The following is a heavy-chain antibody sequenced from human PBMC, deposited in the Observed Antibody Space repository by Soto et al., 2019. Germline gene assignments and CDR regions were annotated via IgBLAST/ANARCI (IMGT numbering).Heavy chain of an antibody. CDR3: ASGGSDSDTSGRPSFYFDY. Sequence: SETLSLTCTVSGGSISSGGYYWSWIRQHPGKGLEWIGYIYYSGSTYYNPSLKSRVTISVDTSKNQFSLNLSSVTAADTAVYFCASGGSDSDTSGRPSFYFDYWGQGTLVTVSS. D-gene: IGHD3-22*01. V-gene: IGHV4-31*03. CDR1: GGSISSGGYY. CDR2: IYYSGST. J-gene: IGHJ4*02.